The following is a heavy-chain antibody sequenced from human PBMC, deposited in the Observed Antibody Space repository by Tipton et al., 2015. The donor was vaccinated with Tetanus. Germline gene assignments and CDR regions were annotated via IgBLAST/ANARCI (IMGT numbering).Heavy chain of an antibody. V-gene: IGHV4-34*01. D-gene: IGHD5-24*01. CDR1: GGSFSGYY. CDR3: ARGEDTYKSGNY. CDR2: IHPSGSA. J-gene: IGHJ4*02. Sequence: TLSLTCAVYGGSFSGYYWTWIRQPPGQGLEWIGEIHPSGSANSNPSLNSRVTISVDTSKNQFSLRLTSVTAADTAVYYCARGEDTYKSGNYWGQGTLVTVS.